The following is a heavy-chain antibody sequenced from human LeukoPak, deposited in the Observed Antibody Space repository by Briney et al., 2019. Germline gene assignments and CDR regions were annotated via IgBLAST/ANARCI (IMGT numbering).Heavy chain of an antibody. CDR2: IYYSGST. D-gene: IGHD3-3*01. J-gene: IGHJ4*02. CDR3: ATSRRFGEDYFDY. V-gene: IGHV4-61*01. Sequence: TSETLSLTRTVSGGSVSSGSYYWSWIRQPPGKGLEWIGYIYYSGSTNYNPSLKSRVTISVDTSKNQFSLKLSSVTAADTAVYYCATSRRFGEDYFDYWGQGTLVTVSS. CDR1: GGSVSSGSYY.